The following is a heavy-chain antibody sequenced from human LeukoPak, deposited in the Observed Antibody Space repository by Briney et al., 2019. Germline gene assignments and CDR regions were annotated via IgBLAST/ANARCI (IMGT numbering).Heavy chain of an antibody. Sequence: PSETLSLTCTVSGGSISSGGYYWSWIRQHPGKGLEWIGYIYYSGSTYYNPSLKSRVTISVDTSKNQFSLKLSSVTAADTAVYYCARVHAPYYDYVWGSYPGAFDIWGQGTMVTVSS. CDR2: IYYSGST. J-gene: IGHJ3*02. CDR3: ARVHAPYYDYVWGSYPGAFDI. CDR1: GGSISSGGYY. D-gene: IGHD3-16*01. V-gene: IGHV4-31*03.